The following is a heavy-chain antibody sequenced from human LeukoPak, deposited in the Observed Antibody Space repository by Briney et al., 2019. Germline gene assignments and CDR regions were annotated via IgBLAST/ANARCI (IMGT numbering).Heavy chain of an antibody. V-gene: IGHV4-30-4*01. CDR2: IYNTGST. Sequence: SRTLSLTCTVSGGSISIGDYSWTWIRQTPGQGLEWIGNIYNTGSTHFNPSLRSRLSLSLDTSKNQFSLKLNSVTAADTAVYYCARGYSDYSLGYWGQGSLVIVSS. D-gene: IGHD4-11*01. CDR3: ARGYSDYSLGY. J-gene: IGHJ4*02. CDR1: GGSISIGDYS.